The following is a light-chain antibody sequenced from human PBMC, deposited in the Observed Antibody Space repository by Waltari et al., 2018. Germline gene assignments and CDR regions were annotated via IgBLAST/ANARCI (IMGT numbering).Light chain of an antibody. Sequence: DIQMTQSPSTLSASVGDRVTITCRASQSISSWLAWYKQKPGKAPKLLIYKASSLESGVPSRFSGSGSGTEFTLTISSLQPDDFATYYCQQYNSYRGTFGQGTKVEIK. J-gene: IGKJ1*01. CDR1: QSISSW. CDR3: QQYNSYRGT. V-gene: IGKV1-5*03. CDR2: KAS.